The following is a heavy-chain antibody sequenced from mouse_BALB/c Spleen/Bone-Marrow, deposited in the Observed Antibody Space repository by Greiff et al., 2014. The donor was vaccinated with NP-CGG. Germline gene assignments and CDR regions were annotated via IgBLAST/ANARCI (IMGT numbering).Heavy chain of an antibody. Sequence: QVQLQQSGAELAKPGASVRLSCKASGYTFTRYWIHWVKPGPGQGLEWIGYINPGTGYTEYNQKFKDNATLTADKSSSTAYMQLSSLTSEDSSVYYCARWDYYGKGGAMDYWGQGTSVTVSS. D-gene: IGHD1-1*01. CDR2: INPGTGYT. CDR3: ARWDYYGKGGAMDY. V-gene: IGHV1-7*01. J-gene: IGHJ4*01. CDR1: GYTFTRYW.